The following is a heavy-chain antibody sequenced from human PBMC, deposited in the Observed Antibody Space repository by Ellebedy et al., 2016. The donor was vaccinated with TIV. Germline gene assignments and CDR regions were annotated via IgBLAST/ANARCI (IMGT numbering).Heavy chain of an antibody. CDR3: ARGRGGGSDSSTPRYYFDY. J-gene: IGHJ4*02. CDR1: GFTFSSYA. D-gene: IGHD2-2*01. CDR2: ISSTGSRT. Sequence: PGGSLRLSCAASGFTFSSYAMSWVRQAPGKGLEWVSTISSTGSRTYYADSVEGRFILSRDNSKKTLYLQMNSLRAEDTAVYYCARGRGGGSDSSTPRYYFDYWGQGTLVTASS. V-gene: IGHV3-23*01.